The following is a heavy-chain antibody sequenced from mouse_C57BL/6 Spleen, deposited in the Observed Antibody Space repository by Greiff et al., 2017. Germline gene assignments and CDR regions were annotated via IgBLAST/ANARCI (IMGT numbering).Heavy chain of an antibody. V-gene: IGHV1-61*01. D-gene: IGHD2-4*01. J-gene: IGHJ4*01. CDR1: GYTFTSYW. Sequence: QVQLQQPGAELVRPGSSVKLSCKASGYTFTSYWMDWVKQRPGQGLEWIGNIYPSDSETHYNQKFKDKATLTVDKSSSTAYMQLSSLTSEDSAVYYCARGYDYDPYAMDYWGQGTSVTVSS. CDR3: ARGYDYDPYAMDY. CDR2: IYPSDSET.